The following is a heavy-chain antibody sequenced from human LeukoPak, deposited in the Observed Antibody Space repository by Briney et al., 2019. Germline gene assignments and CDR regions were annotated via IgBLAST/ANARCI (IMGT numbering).Heavy chain of an antibody. CDR3: ARSRQYSYGPFDY. V-gene: IGHV4-59*01. CDR1: GGSISSYY. J-gene: IGHJ4*02. CDR2: VSYTGST. D-gene: IGHD5-18*01. Sequence: SETLSLTCTVSGGSISSYYWSWIRQPPGKGLEWIGYVSYTGSTTYNPSLKSRVTISIETSKNQFSLRLSSVTAADTSAYYCARSRQYSYGPFDYWGQGALVTVSS.